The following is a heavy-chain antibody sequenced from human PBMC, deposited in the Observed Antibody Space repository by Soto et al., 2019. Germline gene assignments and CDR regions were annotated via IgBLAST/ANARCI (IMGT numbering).Heavy chain of an antibody. V-gene: IGHV4-59*01. D-gene: IGHD6-6*01. J-gene: IGHJ4*02. CDR3: ARMYSSSPTPFFDH. Sequence: SETLSLTCTVSGDSISSNYWTWLRQPPGEGLEWIGYVFHTGITNYNPSLKSRVTISVDTSMNHFSLKLNSVTAADSAMYYSARMYSSSPTPFFDHWGQGTLVTVSS. CDR1: GDSISSNY. CDR2: VFHTGIT.